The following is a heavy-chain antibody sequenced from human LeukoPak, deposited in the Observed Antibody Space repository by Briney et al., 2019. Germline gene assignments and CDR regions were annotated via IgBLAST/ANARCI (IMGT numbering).Heavy chain of an antibody. CDR2: ISGSGGST. Sequence: GGSLRLSCAASGFTFSSYAMSWVRQAPGKGLEWVSAISGSGGSTYYADSVKGRFTISRDNSKNTLYLQMNSLRAEDTAVYYCAKDYASSSSSQYYYYYYMDVWGKGTTVTVSS. CDR3: AKDYASSSSSQYYYYYYMDV. J-gene: IGHJ6*03. V-gene: IGHV3-23*01. CDR1: GFTFSSYA. D-gene: IGHD6-6*01.